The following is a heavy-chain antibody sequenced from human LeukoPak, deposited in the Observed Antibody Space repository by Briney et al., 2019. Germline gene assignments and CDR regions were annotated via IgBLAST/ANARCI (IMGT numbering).Heavy chain of an antibody. J-gene: IGHJ3*02. V-gene: IGHV3-15*01. CDR2: IPSKTDGRSP. CDR3: TTGLGTGWYSLDASDI. CDR1: EFTFSAFW. Sequence: GGSLRLSCAASEFTFSAFWMSWVRQAPGKGLEWVGRIPSKTDGRSPDYAAPVQGRFTISRDDSEARLYLEMNGLKTEDTAVYYCTTGLGTGWYSLDASDIWGQGTMVTVSS. D-gene: IGHD6-19*01.